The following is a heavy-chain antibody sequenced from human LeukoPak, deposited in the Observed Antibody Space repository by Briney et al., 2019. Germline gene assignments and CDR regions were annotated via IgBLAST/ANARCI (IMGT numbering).Heavy chain of an antibody. CDR1: GGSISSYY. D-gene: IGHD2-21*01. V-gene: IGHV4-59*01. J-gene: IGHJ5*02. Sequence: PSETLSLTCTVSGGSISSYYWSWIRQPLGKGLEWIGYIYYSGSTNYDPSLKSRVTISVDTSKNQFSLKLSSVTAADTAVYYCAREIAYCGGDCYSAHWFDPWGQGTLVTVSS. CDR3: AREIAYCGGDCYSAHWFDP. CDR2: IYYSGST.